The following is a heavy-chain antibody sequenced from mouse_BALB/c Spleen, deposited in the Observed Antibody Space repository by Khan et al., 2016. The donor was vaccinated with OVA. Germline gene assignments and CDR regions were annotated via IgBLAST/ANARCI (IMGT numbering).Heavy chain of an antibody. CDR3: AKGVWSYYYTLDY. CDR1: GFSLSDYG. J-gene: IGHJ4*01. V-gene: IGHV2-6-5*01. Sequence: VQLQESGPGLVAPSQNLSLTCTVSGFSLSDYGVSWIRQPPGKVLEWLGVIWGGGSTYYNSDLKSRLSISKDNSKSQVFLKMSSLQSDDTAMFYCAKGVWSYYYTLDYWGQGTSVTVSS. CDR2: IWGGGST.